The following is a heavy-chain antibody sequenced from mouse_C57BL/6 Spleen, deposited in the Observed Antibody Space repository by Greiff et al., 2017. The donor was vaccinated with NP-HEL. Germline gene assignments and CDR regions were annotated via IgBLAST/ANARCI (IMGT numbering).Heavy chain of an antibody. CDR1: GYAFSSYW. Sequence: QVQLQQSGAELVKPGASVKISCKASGYAFSSYWMNWVKQRPGKGLEWIGQLYPGDGDTNYNGKFKGKATLTADKSSSTAYMQISSLTSEDSAVYFCASSSNYPWYFDVWGTGTTVTVSS. D-gene: IGHD2-5*01. J-gene: IGHJ1*03. CDR3: ASSSNYPWYFDV. V-gene: IGHV1-80*01. CDR2: LYPGDGDT.